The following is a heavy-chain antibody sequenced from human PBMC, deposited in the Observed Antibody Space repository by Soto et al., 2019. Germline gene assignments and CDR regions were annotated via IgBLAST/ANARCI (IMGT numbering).Heavy chain of an antibody. CDR2: VYHNGIT. CDR3: ARGLALRGSYGLDV. Sequence: QLQLQESGPGLVKPSQTLSLTCAVSGASISRGGSSWSWSRQAPGTGLEWIGYVYHNGITNYNPSARSRVTISVDKSQNQFSRSLNFVTAADTAVYYCARGLALRGSYGLDVWGQGTTVTVSS. CDR1: GASISRGGSS. V-gene: IGHV4-30-2*01. D-gene: IGHD3-10*01. J-gene: IGHJ6*02.